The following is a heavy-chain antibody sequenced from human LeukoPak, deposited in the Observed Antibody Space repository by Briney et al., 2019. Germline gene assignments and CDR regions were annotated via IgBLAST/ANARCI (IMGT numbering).Heavy chain of an antibody. D-gene: IGHD2-15*01. CDR1: GFTFSSYS. V-gene: IGHV3-21*01. CDR2: ISSSSSYI. J-gene: IGHJ4*02. CDR3: ARVYCSVGSCYLGFDY. Sequence: PGGSLRLSCAASGFTFSSYSMNWVRQAPGKGLEWVSSISSSSSYIYYADSVKGRFTISRDNAKNSLYLQMNSLRAEDTAVYYCARVYCSVGSCYLGFDYWGQGTLVTVSS.